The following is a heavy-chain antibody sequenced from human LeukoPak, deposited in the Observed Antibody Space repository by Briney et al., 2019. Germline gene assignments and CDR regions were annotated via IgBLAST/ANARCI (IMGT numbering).Heavy chain of an antibody. CDR1: GGSISSYY. V-gene: IGHV4-59*01. Sequence: SETLSLTCTVSGGSISSYYWSWIRQPPGKGLEWIGYIYYSGSTNYNPSLKSRVTISVDTSKNQFSLKLSSVTAADTAVYYCARKGYSYGYPSGMDVGGQGPRATVSS. CDR3: ARKGYSYGYPSGMDV. J-gene: IGHJ6*02. CDR2: IYYSGST. D-gene: IGHD5-18*01.